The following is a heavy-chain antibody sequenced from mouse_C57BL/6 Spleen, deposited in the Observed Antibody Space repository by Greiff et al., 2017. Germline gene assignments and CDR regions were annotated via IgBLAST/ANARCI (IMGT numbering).Heavy chain of an antibody. J-gene: IGHJ1*03. D-gene: IGHD1-1*01. CDR3: ARRRPTVVAKNWYFDV. CDR2: IWWDDDK. V-gene: IGHV8-8*01. Sequence: QVTLKVSGPGILQPSQTLSLTCSFSGFSLSTFGMGVGWIRQPSGKGLEWLAHIWWDDDKYYNPALKSRLTISKDTSKNQVFLKIANVDTADTATYYCARRRPTVVAKNWYFDVWGTGTTVTVSS. CDR1: GFSLSTFGMG.